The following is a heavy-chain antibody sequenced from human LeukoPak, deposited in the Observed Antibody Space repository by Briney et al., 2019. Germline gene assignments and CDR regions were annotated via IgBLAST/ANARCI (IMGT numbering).Heavy chain of an antibody. V-gene: IGHV3-43*02. CDR3: GTWAFYHGLDV. CDR2: IVNDGGKT. D-gene: IGHD1-26*01. J-gene: IGHJ6*02. Sequence: GGSLRLSCAASGFAFHAFDMYWVRQAPGKGLEWVSRIVNDGGKTYYSDSVRGRFTVSRDNSKVSLHLQMNSLRSDDAALYYCGTWAFYHGLDVWGQGTTVTVSS. CDR1: GFAFHAFD.